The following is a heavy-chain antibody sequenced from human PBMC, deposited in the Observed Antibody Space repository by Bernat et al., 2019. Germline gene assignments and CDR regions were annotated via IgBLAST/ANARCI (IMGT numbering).Heavy chain of an antibody. CDR2: ISSSSSYI. CDR3: ARDLRMVRGGENWFDP. V-gene: IGHV3-21*01. J-gene: IGHJ5*02. CDR1: GFTFSSYS. Sequence: EVQVLESGGGLAQPGGSLRLSCAASGFTFSSYSMNWVRHAPGKGLEWVSSISSSSSYIYYADSVKGRFTISRDNAKNSLYLQMNSLRAEDTAVYYCARDLRMVRGGENWFDPWGQGTLVTVSS. D-gene: IGHD3-10*01.